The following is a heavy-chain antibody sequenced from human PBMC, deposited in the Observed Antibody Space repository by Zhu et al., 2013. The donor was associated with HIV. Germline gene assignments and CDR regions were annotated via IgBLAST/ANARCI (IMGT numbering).Heavy chain of an antibody. J-gene: IGHJ3*02. Sequence: QVQLVQSGAEVKKPGSSVKVSCKASGGTFSSYAISWVRQAPGQGLEWMGGIIPIFGTANYAQKFQGRVTITADESTSTAYMELSSLRSEDTAVYYCAREGHYDSSGYYVVSAFDIWGQGTMVTVSS. CDR2: IIPIFGTA. D-gene: IGHD3-22*01. CDR1: GGTFSSYA. V-gene: IGHV1-69*01. CDR3: AREGHYDSSGYYVVSAFDI.